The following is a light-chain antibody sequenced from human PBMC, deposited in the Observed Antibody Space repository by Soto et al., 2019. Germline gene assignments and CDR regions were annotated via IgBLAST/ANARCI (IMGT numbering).Light chain of an antibody. CDR2: GAS. J-gene: IGKJ2*01. Sequence: EILMTQSPATLSVSPGERATLSCRASQSVGSKLDWYQQKPGQAPRLLIYGASARATDVPDRFSGTGSGTEFTLTISSLQSEDFVVYYCHQYNNWPYTFGQRTKLEIK. CDR1: QSVGSK. V-gene: IGKV3-15*01. CDR3: HQYNNWPYT.